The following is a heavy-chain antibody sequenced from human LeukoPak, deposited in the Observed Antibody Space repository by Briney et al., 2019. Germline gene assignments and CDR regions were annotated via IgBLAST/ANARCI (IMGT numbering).Heavy chain of an antibody. CDR1: GFTFSTYE. CDR2: INSANTI. Sequence: GGSLRLSCAASGFTFSTYEVDWVRQAPGKGLEWVAFINSANTIYYADSVKGRFTISRDNAKSSLYLQMNSLRAEDTAVYYCARVYERFFDYWGQGTLVTVSS. D-gene: IGHD2/OR15-2a*01. V-gene: IGHV3-48*03. CDR3: ARVYERFFDY. J-gene: IGHJ4*02.